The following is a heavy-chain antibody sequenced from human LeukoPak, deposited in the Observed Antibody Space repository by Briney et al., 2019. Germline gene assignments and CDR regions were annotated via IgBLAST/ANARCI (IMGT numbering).Heavy chain of an antibody. D-gene: IGHD3-10*01. J-gene: IGHJ4*02. CDR3: AKLGDLFKF. CDR2: IKEDGSEK. CDR1: GFTFSRYW. Sequence: PGGSLRLSCAASGFTFSRYWMSWVRQAPGKGLEWVANIKEDGSEKYYVDSVKGRFTISRDKAKKSLYLQMNSLRVEDTAVYYCAKLGDLFKFCGQGTLVTVSS. V-gene: IGHV3-7*01.